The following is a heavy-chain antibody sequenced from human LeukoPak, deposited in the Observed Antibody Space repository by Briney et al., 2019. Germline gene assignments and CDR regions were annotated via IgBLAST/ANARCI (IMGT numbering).Heavy chain of an antibody. CDR1: GGSFSGYY. D-gene: IGHD6-13*01. V-gene: IGHV4-34*01. Sequence: SETLSLTCAVYGGSFSGYYWSWIRQPPGKGLEWIGEINHSGSTNYNPSLKSRVTISVDTSKNQFSLKLSSVTAADAAVYYCARAGIAAAGTIRGVKYFQHWGQGTLVTVSS. J-gene: IGHJ1*01. CDR2: INHSGST. CDR3: ARAGIAAAGTIRGVKYFQH.